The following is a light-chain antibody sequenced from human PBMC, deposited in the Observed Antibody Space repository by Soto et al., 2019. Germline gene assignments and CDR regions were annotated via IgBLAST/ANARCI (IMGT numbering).Light chain of an antibody. J-gene: IGKJ1*01. V-gene: IGKV1-6*01. Sequence: IQMTQSPSSLSASVGDRVTITRRASQSISSYLNWYQQKPGKPPKVLIYGASNLQSGVPPRFSGSGSGTDFTLAISSLRPEDSATYYCLQDINYPWTFGQGTKVDI. CDR2: GAS. CDR1: QSISSY. CDR3: LQDINYPWT.